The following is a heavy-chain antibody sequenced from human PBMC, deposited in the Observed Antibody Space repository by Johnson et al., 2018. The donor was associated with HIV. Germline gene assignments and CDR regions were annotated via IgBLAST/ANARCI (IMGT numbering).Heavy chain of an antibody. CDR1: GFNVSDNY. CDR3: ARDPFPRFYAFDI. CDR2: IFSGGST. V-gene: IGHV3-66*01. Sequence: VQLVESGGDLVQSGGSLRLSCAASGFNVSDNYMSWVRQAPGKGLEWVSLIFSGGSTYYTDSVKGRFTISRDNSKNTLYLQMNSLRAEDTAVYYCARDPFPRFYAFDIWGQGTMVTVSS. J-gene: IGHJ3*02.